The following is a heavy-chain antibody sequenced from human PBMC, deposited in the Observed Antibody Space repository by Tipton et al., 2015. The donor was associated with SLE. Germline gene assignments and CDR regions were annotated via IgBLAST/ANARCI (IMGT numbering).Heavy chain of an antibody. V-gene: IGHV3-33*01. D-gene: IGHD1-26*01. CDR2: IWYDGSNK. CDR3: AREEYSGSYGFDY. Sequence: SLRLSCAASGFTFSSYGMHWVRQAPGKGLEWVAVIWYDGSNKYYADSVKGRFTISRDNSKNTLYLQMNSLRAEDTAVYYCAREEYSGSYGFDYWGQGTLVTVSS. J-gene: IGHJ4*02. CDR1: GFTFSSYG.